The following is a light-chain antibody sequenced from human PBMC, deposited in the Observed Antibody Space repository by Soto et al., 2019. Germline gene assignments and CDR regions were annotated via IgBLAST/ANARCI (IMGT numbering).Light chain of an antibody. Sequence: EIVMTQSPATLSVSPGERATLSCRASQSVGILLAWYQQKPGQAPRLLIHGATNRATGIPDRFSGSGSGTDFTLTISRLEPEDFAVYYCQQYGSSGTFGQGTKVDIK. CDR1: QSVGIL. CDR3: QQYGSSGT. V-gene: IGKV3-20*01. CDR2: GAT. J-gene: IGKJ1*01.